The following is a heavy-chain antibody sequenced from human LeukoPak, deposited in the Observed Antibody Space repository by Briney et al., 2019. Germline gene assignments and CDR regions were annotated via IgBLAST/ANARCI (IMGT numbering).Heavy chain of an antibody. CDR1: GFTFSSYW. V-gene: IGHV3-7*01. CDR2: IKQDGSEK. Sequence: GGSLRLSCAASGFTFSSYWMSWVRQAPGKGLEWVANIKQDGSEKYYVDSVKGRFTISRDNAKNSLYLQMNSLRAEDTAVYYCARDEGGSYYKAHFDYWGQGTLVTVSS. J-gene: IGHJ4*02. CDR3: ARDEGGSYYKAHFDY. D-gene: IGHD1-26*01.